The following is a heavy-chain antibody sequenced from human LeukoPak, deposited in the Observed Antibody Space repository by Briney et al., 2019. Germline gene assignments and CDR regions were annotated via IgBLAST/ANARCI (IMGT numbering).Heavy chain of an antibody. Sequence: SETLSLTCAVYGGSFSGYYWSWIRQPPGKGLEWIGEINHSGSTNYNPSLKSRVTISVDTSKNQFSLKLSSVTAADTAVYYCARLPIAADGTSWFDPWGQGTLVTVSS. CDR2: INHSGST. D-gene: IGHD6-13*01. CDR1: GGSFSGYY. V-gene: IGHV4-34*01. J-gene: IGHJ5*02. CDR3: ARLPIAADGTSWFDP.